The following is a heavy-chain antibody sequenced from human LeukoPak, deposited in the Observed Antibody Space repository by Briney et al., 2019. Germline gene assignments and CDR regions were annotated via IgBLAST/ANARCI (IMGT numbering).Heavy chain of an antibody. Sequence: PGGSLRLSCAASGFTFSSYAMSWVRQAPGKGLEWVSAISGSGGSTYYADSVKGRFTISRDNSKNTLYLQMNSLRAEDTAVYYCARGVFYYYDSSGYYSFDYWGQGTLVTVSS. J-gene: IGHJ4*02. D-gene: IGHD3-22*01. V-gene: IGHV3-23*01. CDR3: ARGVFYYYDSSGYYSFDY. CDR2: ISGSGGST. CDR1: GFTFSSYA.